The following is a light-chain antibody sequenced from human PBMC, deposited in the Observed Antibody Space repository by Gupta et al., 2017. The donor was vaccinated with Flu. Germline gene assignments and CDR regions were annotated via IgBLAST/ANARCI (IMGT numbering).Light chain of an antibody. J-gene: IGLJ2*01. V-gene: IGLV6-57*01. CDR3: QSYDSSNVVV. CDR1: SGGIASTF. Sequence: NFMLTQPHSVSESPGKTVTISCTRSSGGIASTFVHWYQQRPGGSPTTVIYEDNQRPSGVPDRFSGSIDSSSNSASLTISGLKTEDEADYYCQSYDSSNVVVFVGGTKLTVL. CDR2: EDN.